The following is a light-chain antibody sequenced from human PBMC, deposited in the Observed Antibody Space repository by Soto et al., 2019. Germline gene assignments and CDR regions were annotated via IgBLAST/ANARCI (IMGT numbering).Light chain of an antibody. V-gene: IGKV3-11*01. CDR3: QQRHMWPIT. J-gene: IGKJ5*01. Sequence: EIVLIQSPATLSLSPWERATLSCRASQSVGSYLAWYQHKPGQAPRLLISDASNRATGITARFSGSGSETDFTLTISSLEPADSAVYYCQQRHMWPITFGQGTRLEIK. CDR2: DAS. CDR1: QSVGSY.